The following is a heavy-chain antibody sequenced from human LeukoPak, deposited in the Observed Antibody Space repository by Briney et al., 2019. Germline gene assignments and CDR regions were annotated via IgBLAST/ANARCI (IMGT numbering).Heavy chain of an antibody. D-gene: IGHD1-14*01. V-gene: IGHV3-21*01. Sequence: GGSLRLSCAASGFTFSSYSMNWVRQAPGKGLEWASSISSSSSYIYYADSVKGRFTISRDNAKNSLYLQMNSLRAEDTAVYYCARDSAGYKANWFDPWGQGTLVTVSS. CDR1: GFTFSSYS. CDR3: ARDSAGYKANWFDP. J-gene: IGHJ5*02. CDR2: ISSSSSYI.